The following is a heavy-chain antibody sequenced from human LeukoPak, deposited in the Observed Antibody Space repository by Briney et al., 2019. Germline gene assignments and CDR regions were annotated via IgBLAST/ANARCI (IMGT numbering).Heavy chain of an antibody. CDR1: GFTFSGSA. CDR3: IIGGRVAAASFDY. CDR2: IRSKANSYAT. J-gene: IGHJ4*02. D-gene: IGHD6-13*01. V-gene: IGHV3-73*01. Sequence: GGSLRLSCAASGFTFSGSAMHWVRQASGKGLEWVGRIRSKANSYATAYAASVKGRFTISRDDSKNTAYLQMNSLKTEDTAVYYCIIGGRVAAASFDYWGQGTLVTVSS.